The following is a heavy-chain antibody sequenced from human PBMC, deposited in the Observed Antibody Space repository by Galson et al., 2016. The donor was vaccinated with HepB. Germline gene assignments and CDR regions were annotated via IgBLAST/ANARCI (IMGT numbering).Heavy chain of an antibody. CDR1: EGIFSSYA. CDR2: IIPSFVTP. D-gene: IGHD5-12*01. Sequence: SVKVSCKASEGIFSSYAISWVRQAPGQGLEWMGGIIPSFVTPTYAQKFQGRVTITADESTSTVSMELSSLKSEDTAVYFCARDLGYSDDLGDSWGQGTLVTVSS. V-gene: IGHV1-69*13. J-gene: IGHJ4*02. CDR3: ARDLGYSDDLGDS.